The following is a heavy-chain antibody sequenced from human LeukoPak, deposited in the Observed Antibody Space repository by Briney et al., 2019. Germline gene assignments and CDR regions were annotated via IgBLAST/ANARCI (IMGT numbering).Heavy chain of an antibody. Sequence: PSETLSLTCTVSGGSISNYYWSWIRHPLGKGLEWLGYIHYSGSTKYNPTLKSRLTISVDTSKNQFSLKLSAVTAVDTAVYYCARYSGTYYHYWGQGTLVTVSS. CDR1: GGSISNYY. J-gene: IGHJ4*02. CDR3: ARYSGTYYHY. D-gene: IGHD1-26*01. V-gene: IGHV4-59*01. CDR2: IHYSGST.